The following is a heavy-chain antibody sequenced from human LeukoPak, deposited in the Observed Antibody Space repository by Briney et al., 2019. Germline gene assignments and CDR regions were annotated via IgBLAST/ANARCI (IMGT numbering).Heavy chain of an antibody. CDR2: ISGDGGST. D-gene: IGHD6-19*01. CDR1: GFTVDDYA. Sequence: GGSLRLSCAASGFTVDDYAMHWVRQAPGKGLEWVSLISGDGGSTYYADSVKGRFTISRDNSKNSLYLQMNSLRTEDTALYYCAKDSEGVAGTGFDYWGQGTLVTVSS. CDR3: AKDSEGVAGTGFDY. J-gene: IGHJ4*02. V-gene: IGHV3-43*02.